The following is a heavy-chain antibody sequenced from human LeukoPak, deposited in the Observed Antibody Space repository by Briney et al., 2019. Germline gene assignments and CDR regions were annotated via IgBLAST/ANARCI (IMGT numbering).Heavy chain of an antibody. V-gene: IGHV4-30-4*08. CDR3: AREGVVPAANG. Sequence: PSQTLSLTCTVSGGSISSGGYDWSWIRQPPGKGLEWIGYIYYSGCTYYNPSLKSRVTISVDTSKNQFSLKLSSVTAADTAVYYCAREGVVPAANGWGQGTLVTVSS. CDR2: IYYSGCT. J-gene: IGHJ4*02. D-gene: IGHD2-2*01. CDR1: GGSISSGGYD.